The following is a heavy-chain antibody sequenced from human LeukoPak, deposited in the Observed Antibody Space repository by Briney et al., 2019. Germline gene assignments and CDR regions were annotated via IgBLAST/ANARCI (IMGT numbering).Heavy chain of an antibody. Sequence: GASVKVSCKASGYTFTGYYIHWVRQAPGQGLEWMGRINRNNGGTNYAQKFQGRVTMTRDMSMSTAYMELSRLRSDDTAVYYCAGEDNSSGYRPFDIWGQGTMVTVPS. CDR1: GYTFTGYY. J-gene: IGHJ3*02. V-gene: IGHV1-2*06. D-gene: IGHD3-22*01. CDR3: AGEDNSSGYRPFDI. CDR2: INRNNGGT.